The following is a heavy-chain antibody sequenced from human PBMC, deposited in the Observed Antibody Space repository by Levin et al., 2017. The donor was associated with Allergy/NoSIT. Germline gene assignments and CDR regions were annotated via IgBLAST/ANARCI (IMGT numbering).Heavy chain of an antibody. CDR1: GYSFTSYW. CDR3: ALKKVWFGAEYYFDY. V-gene: IGHV5-51*01. CDR2: IYPGDSDT. J-gene: IGHJ4*02. Sequence: PGESLKISCKGSGYSFTSYWIGWVRQMPGKGLEWMGIIYPGDSDTRYSPSFQGQVTISADKSISTAYLQWSSLKASDTAMYYCALKKVWFGAEYYFDYWGQGTLVTVSS. D-gene: IGHD3-10*01.